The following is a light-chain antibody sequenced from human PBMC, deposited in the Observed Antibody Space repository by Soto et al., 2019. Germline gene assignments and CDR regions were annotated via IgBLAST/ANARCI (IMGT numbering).Light chain of an antibody. V-gene: IGLV2-14*01. J-gene: IGLJ1*01. CDR1: SSDVGPYNC. CDR3: SSYTSSSTYV. CDR2: EVS. Sequence: QSALTQPASVSGSPGQSITISCTGTSSDVGPYNCVSWYQHHPGKAPKLIIYEVSNRPSGVSNRFSGSKSGNTASLTISGRQTEDEADYYCSSYTSSSTYVFGTGTKVTVL.